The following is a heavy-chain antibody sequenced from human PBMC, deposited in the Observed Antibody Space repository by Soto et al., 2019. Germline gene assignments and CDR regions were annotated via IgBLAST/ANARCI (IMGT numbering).Heavy chain of an antibody. Sequence: PVGSLILSCAASGFTFSGYAMSWVRQAPGKGLEWVSAISSISSDTNYADSVKGRFTISRDNAKNSLFPQMNNLRVDDTAVYYCARDYDFWSGYLSGHFDYWGQGTLVTVSS. J-gene: IGHJ4*02. D-gene: IGHD3-3*01. CDR2: ISSISSDT. CDR3: ARDYDFWSGYLSGHFDY. V-gene: IGHV3-21*01. CDR1: GFTFSGYA.